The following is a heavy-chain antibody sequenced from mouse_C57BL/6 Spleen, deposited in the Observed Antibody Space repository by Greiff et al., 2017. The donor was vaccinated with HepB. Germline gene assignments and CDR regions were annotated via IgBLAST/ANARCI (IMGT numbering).Heavy chain of an antibody. J-gene: IGHJ4*01. CDR2: IWSGGST. V-gene: IGHV2-2*01. D-gene: IGHD1-1*01. CDR3: ARNGGSSEGYAMDY. CDR1: GFSLTSYG. Sequence: QVQLQQSGPGLVQPSQSLSITCTVSGFSLTSYGVHWVRQSPGKGLEWLGVIWSGGSTDYNAAFISRLSISKDNSKSQVVFKMNSLQADDTAIYYCARNGGSSEGYAMDYWGQGTSVTVSS.